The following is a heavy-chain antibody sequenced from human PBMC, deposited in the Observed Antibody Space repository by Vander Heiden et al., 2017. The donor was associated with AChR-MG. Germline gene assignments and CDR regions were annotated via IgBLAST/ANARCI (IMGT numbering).Heavy chain of an antibody. J-gene: IGHJ5*02. CDR1: GGSISSSSYY. CDR3: ARQGVAGPYSSSFNWFDP. CDR2: IYYSGST. V-gene: IGHV4-39*01. D-gene: IGHD6-6*01. Sequence: QLQLQESGPGLVKPSETLSLTCTVSGGSISSSSYYWGWIRQPPGKGLEWIGSIYYSGSTYYNPSLKSRVTISVDTSKNQFSLKLSSVTAADTAVYYCARQGVAGPYSSSFNWFDPWGQGTLVTVSS.